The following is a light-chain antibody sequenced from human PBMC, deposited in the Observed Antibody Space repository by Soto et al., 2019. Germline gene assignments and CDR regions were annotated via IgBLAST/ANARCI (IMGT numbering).Light chain of an antibody. CDR2: GAS. CDR1: QSVSTN. Sequence: EIVMTQSPASLSVSPGERATLSCRASQSVSTNLAWYQQKPGQAPRLLIYGASTRATGIPARFSGSGSGTEFTLTISSLQSEDFATYYCQQSYSTPGTFVQGTKLEIK. J-gene: IGKJ2*01. CDR3: QQSYSTPGT. V-gene: IGKV3-15*01.